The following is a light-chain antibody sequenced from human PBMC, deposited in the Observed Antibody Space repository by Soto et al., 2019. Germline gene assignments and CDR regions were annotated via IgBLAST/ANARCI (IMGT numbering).Light chain of an antibody. V-gene: IGKV3-15*01. CDR1: QSISTN. J-gene: IGKJ4*01. Sequence: EIVMTHSPATLSVSPCERATLSWSASQSISTNLAWYQQKPGQAPRLLISGASTRATGIPARFSGSGSGTEFTLTISSLQSEDFAVYYCQQYNSWPPLTFGGGTQVDIK. CDR2: GAS. CDR3: QQYNSWPPLT.